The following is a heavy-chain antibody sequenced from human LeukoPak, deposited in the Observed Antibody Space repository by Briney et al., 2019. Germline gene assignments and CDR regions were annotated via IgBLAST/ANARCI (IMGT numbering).Heavy chain of an antibody. Sequence: SVKVSCKASGGTFSSYAISWVRQAPGQGLEWMGGITPIFGTGNYAQKFQGRVTITADKSTSTAYMELSSLRSEDTAVYYCARGVRGYYDSSGYYCDYWGQGTLVTVSS. V-gene: IGHV1-69*06. CDR3: ARGVRGYYDSSGYYCDY. J-gene: IGHJ4*02. CDR2: ITPIFGTG. CDR1: GGTFSSYA. D-gene: IGHD3-22*01.